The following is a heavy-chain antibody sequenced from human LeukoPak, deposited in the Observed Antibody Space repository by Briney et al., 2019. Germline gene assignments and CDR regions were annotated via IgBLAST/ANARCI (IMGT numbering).Heavy chain of an antibody. CDR3: ARSDCSTTSCVAYYGMDV. J-gene: IGHJ6*02. CDR2: IYYSGST. CDR1: GGSISIYY. Sequence: PSETLSLTCTVSGGSISIYYWNWIRQPPGKGLEWIGYIYYSGSTNYNPSLKSRVTISVDTSKNQFSLKLSSMTAADTAVYYCARSDCSTTSCVAYYGMDVWGQGTTVTVSS. D-gene: IGHD2-2*01. V-gene: IGHV4-59*08.